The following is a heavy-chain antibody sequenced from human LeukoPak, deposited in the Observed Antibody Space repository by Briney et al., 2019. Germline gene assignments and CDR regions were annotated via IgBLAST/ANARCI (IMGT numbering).Heavy chain of an antibody. D-gene: IGHD3-10*01. V-gene: IGHV4-4*02. Sequence: PSETLSLTCAVSGGSISSSNWWSWVRQPPGKGLEWIGEIHHSGSTNYNPSLKSRVTISVDKSKNQCSLKLSSVTAADTAVYYCARTTMVRGVIGVLDPWGQGTLVTVSS. CDR3: ARTTMVRGVIGVLDP. CDR2: IHHSGST. CDR1: GGSISSSNW. J-gene: IGHJ5*02.